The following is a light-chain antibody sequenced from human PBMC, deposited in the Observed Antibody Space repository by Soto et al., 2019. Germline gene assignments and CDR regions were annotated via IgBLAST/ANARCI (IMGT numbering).Light chain of an antibody. CDR1: SSDVGSYNL. J-gene: IGLJ3*02. CDR3: CSYAGSSTLV. V-gene: IGLV2-23*01. Sequence: QSALTQPASVSGSPGQSITISCTGTSSDVGSYNLVSWYQQHPGKAPKLMIYEGSKRPSGVSNHFSGSKSGNTASLTISGLQAEDEADYYCCSYAGSSTLVFGAGTKLTVL. CDR2: EGS.